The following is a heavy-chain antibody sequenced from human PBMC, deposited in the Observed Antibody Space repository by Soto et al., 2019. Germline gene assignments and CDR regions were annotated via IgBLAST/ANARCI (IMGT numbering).Heavy chain of an antibody. CDR1: GVTFSNAW. J-gene: IGHJ6*02. Sequence: GGSMRLSCAASGVTFSNAWMNWVRQAPGKGLEWVGRIKSKTDGGTTDYAAPVKGRFTISRDDSKNTLYLQMNSLKTEDTAVYYCTTGVRFLEWLLSMDVWGQGTTVTVSS. CDR2: IKSKTDGGTT. CDR3: TTGVRFLEWLLSMDV. D-gene: IGHD3-3*01. V-gene: IGHV3-15*07.